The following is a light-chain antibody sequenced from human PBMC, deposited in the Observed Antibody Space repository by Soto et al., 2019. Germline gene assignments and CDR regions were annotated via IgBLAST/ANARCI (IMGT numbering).Light chain of an antibody. CDR2: DAS. V-gene: IGKV1-5*01. CDR1: ESISTW. J-gene: IGKJ1*01. CDR3: QQYDNFST. Sequence: DIQMTQSPSTLSASVGDRVTITCRASESISTWVAWYQQKPGKAPRFLIYDASTLESSVPPRFSGSGSGTEFTLTISNLQPDGFATYYCQQYDNFSTFGQGTKVDSK.